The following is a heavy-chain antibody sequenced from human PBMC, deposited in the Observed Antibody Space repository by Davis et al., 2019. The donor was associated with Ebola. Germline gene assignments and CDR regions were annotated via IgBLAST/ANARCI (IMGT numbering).Heavy chain of an antibody. CDR3: AKSGLSFGVVKYHYGMDV. V-gene: IGHV3-23*01. CDR1: GFTFSSYA. CDR2: ISGSGGST. D-gene: IGHD3-3*01. Sequence: GSLRLSCAASGFTFSSYAMSWVRQAPGKGLEWVSAISGSGGSTYYADSVKGRFTISRDNSKKTLYLQMNSLRAEDTAVYYCAKSGLSFGVVKYHYGMDVWGKGTTVTVSS. J-gene: IGHJ6*04.